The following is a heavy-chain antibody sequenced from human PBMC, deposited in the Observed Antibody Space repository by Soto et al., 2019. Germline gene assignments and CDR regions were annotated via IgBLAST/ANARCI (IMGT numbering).Heavy chain of an antibody. CDR2: IYYTGDT. J-gene: IGHJ4*02. CDR3: ARALDDSSGYYGGLGY. CDR1: GVSISRGDYY. D-gene: IGHD3-22*01. V-gene: IGHV4-30-4*01. Sequence: SETLSLTCTVSGVSISRGDYYWSWIRQPPGKGLEWVGYIYYTGDTYYNPSLKSRLTISVDTSRNQLSLSLTSVTAADTAVYYCARALDDSSGYYGGLGYWGQGTLVTVSS.